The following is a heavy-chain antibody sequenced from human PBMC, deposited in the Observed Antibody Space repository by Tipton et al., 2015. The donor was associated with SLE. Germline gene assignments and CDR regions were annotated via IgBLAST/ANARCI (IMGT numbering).Heavy chain of an antibody. Sequence: TLSLTCSVSGGSISFGSYYWSWLRQPPGKGLEWIGRIYSSGSTNYKSSPQSRVTISLDTSNNQFSLRLHSVTVADTAVYYCARGGLYETSAYSVGFDIWGQGTLVTVSP. CDR3: ARGGLYETSAYSVGFDI. D-gene: IGHD3-22*01. V-gene: IGHV4-61*02. CDR1: GGSISFGSYY. CDR2: IYSSGST. J-gene: IGHJ3*02.